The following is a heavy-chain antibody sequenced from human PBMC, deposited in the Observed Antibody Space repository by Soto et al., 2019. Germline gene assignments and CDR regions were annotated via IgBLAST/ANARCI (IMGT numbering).Heavy chain of an antibody. J-gene: IGHJ4*02. CDR1: GYSFTSYL. CDR2: IYPGDSDT. CDR3: ETFPPLYSSGSREEFDY. V-gene: IGHV5-51*01. Sequence: GESLKISFKGSGYSFTSYLICWVRQMPVKGLEWMGIIYPGDSDTRYSPSFQGQVTISADKSISTAYLQWSSLKASDTAMYYCETFPPLYSSGSREEFDYAGQGTLV. D-gene: IGHD6-19*01.